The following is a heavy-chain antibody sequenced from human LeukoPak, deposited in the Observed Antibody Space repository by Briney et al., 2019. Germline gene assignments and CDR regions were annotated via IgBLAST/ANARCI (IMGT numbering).Heavy chain of an antibody. CDR2: ISWNSGSI. J-gene: IGHJ4*02. V-gene: IGHV3-9*01. CDR3: AKVADMEDRAWVSYGYYFDY. Sequence: GRSLRLSCAASGFTFNDYAMHWVRQAPGKGLEWVSGISWNSGSIGYADSVKGRFTISRDNAKNSLYLQMNSLRAEDTALYYCAKVADMEDRAWVSYGYYFDYWGQGTLVTVSS. D-gene: IGHD4-17*01. CDR1: GFTFNDYA.